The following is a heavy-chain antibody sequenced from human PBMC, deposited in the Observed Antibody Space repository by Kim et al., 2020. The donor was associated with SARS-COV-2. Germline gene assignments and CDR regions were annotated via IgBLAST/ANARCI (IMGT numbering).Heavy chain of an antibody. D-gene: IGHD4-17*01. Sequence: GGSLRLSCAASGFTFSSYGMHWVRQAPGKGLEWVAVISYDGSNKYYADSVKGRFNISRDNSKNTLYLQMNSLIAEDTAVYYCAKDYGDYGGFDYWGQGTLVTVSS. CDR3: AKDYGDYGGFDY. CDR2: ISYDGSNK. J-gene: IGHJ4*02. V-gene: IGHV3-30*18. CDR1: GFTFSSYG.